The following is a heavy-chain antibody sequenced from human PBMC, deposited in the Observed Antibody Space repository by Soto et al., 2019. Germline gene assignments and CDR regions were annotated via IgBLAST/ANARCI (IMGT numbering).Heavy chain of an antibody. Sequence: QVQLVQSGAEVKKPGSSVKVSCKASGGTFSSYAISWVRQAPGQGLEWMGGIIPIFGTANYAQKFQGRVTIHADDATSTAYMELSSLSSEDTAVYSCARLRPIQLGLEVDYYYGMDVWGQGTTVTVSS. CDR1: GGTFSSYA. V-gene: IGHV1-69*12. D-gene: IGHD5-18*01. CDR3: ARLRPIQLGLEVDYYYGMDV. CDR2: IIPIFGTA. J-gene: IGHJ6*02.